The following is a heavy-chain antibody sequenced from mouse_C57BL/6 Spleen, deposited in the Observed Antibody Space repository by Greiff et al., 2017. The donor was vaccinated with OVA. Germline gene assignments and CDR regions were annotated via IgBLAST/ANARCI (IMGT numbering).Heavy chain of an antibody. Sequence: EVHLVESGGGLVKPGGSLKLSCAASGFTFSDYGMHWVRQAPEKGLEWVAYISSGSSTIYYADTVKGRFTISRDNAKNTLFLQMTSLRSEDTAMYYCATSTGTKEVDYWGQGTTLTVSS. CDR1: GFTFSDYG. D-gene: IGHD4-1*02. J-gene: IGHJ2*01. CDR3: ATSTGTKEVDY. V-gene: IGHV5-17*01. CDR2: ISSGSSTI.